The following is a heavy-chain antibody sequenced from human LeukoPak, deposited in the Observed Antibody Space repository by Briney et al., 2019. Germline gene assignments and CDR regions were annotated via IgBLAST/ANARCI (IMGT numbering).Heavy chain of an antibody. D-gene: IGHD4-17*01. CDR1: GGTFSSYA. J-gene: IGHJ5*02. CDR2: IIPIFGTA. V-gene: IGHV1-69*05. CDR3: ARDRYAVTTVPLDP. Sequence: GSSVKVSCKASGGTFSSYAISWVRQAPGQGLEWMGGIIPIFGTANYAQKFQGRVTITTDESTSTAYMELSSLRSEDTAVYYCARDRYAVTTVPLDPWGQGTLVTVSS.